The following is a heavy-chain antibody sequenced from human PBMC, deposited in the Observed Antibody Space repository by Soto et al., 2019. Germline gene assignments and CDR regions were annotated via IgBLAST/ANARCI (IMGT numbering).Heavy chain of an antibody. CDR3: ARRLTEYLNNWFDP. CDR1: GGSISSGDYY. J-gene: IGHJ5*02. CDR2: IYYSGST. D-gene: IGHD2-2*01. V-gene: IGHV4-30-4*01. Sequence: KTSETLSLTCTVSGGSISSGDYYWSWIRQPPGKGLEWIGYIYYSGSTYYNPSLKSRVTISVDTSKNQSSLKLSSVTAADTAVYYCARRLTEYLNNWFDPWGQGTLVTVSS.